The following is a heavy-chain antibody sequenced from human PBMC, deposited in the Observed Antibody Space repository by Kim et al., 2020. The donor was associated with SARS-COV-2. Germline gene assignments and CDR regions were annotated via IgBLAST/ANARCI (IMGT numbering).Heavy chain of an antibody. CDR2: IGTSDGRT. J-gene: IGHJ6*02. CDR1: GSGFGFRNYV. D-gene: IGHD1-26*01. CDR3: AKEIVEASPYNYYAMDV. V-gene: IGHV3-23*01. Sequence: GGSLRLSCAVSGSGFGFRNYVMSWVRQAPGKGLEWVSTIGTSDGRTYYRDSVRGRFTISRDNSRDTLFLQINSLSPEDTAVYYCAKEIVEASPYNYYAMDVWGQGTTVTVSS.